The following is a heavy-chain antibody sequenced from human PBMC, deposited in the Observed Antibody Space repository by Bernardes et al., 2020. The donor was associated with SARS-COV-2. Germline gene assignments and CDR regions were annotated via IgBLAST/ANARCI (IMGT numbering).Heavy chain of an antibody. Sequence: GGSLRLSCAASGFTFSSYGMHWVRQAPGKGLEWVAVIWYDGSNKYYADSVKGRFTISRDNSKNTLYLQMNSLRAEDTAVYYCARAPLLGWSMDVWGQGTTVTVSS. CDR3: ARAPLLGWSMDV. J-gene: IGHJ6*02. CDR1: GFTFSSYG. CDR2: IWYDGSNK. V-gene: IGHV3-33*01. D-gene: IGHD7-27*01.